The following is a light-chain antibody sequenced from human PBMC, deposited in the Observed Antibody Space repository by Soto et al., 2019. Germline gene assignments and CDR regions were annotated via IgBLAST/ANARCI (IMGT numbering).Light chain of an antibody. J-gene: IGLJ2*01. CDR2: EVS. V-gene: IGLV2-14*01. CDR1: SSDVGGYNY. CDR3: SSYTSSDTVV. Sequence: QSALTQPASVSGSPGQSITISCTGASSDVGGYNYVSWYQQHPGKAPKLMIFEVSDRPSGVSSRFSDSKSGNTASLTISGLQADDEADYYCSSYTSSDTVVFGGGTKVTVL.